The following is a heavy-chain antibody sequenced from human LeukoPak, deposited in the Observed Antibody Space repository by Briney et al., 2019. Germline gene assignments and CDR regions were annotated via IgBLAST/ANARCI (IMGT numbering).Heavy chain of an antibody. Sequence: SETLSLTCAVYGGSFSPYYWSWIRQPPGKGLEWIGEINHSGSTNYNPSLKSRVTISVDTSKNQFSLRLSSVTAADTAVYYCARGGFSCGGDCYVDYWGQGTLVTASS. CDR2: INHSGST. J-gene: IGHJ4*02. CDR1: GGSFSPYY. V-gene: IGHV4-34*01. D-gene: IGHD2-21*02. CDR3: ARGGFSCGGDCYVDY.